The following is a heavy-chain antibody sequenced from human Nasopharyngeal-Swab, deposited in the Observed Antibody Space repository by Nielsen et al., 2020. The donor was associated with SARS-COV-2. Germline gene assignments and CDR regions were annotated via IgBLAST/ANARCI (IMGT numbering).Heavy chain of an antibody. CDR2: IIPIFGTA. J-gene: IGHJ6*03. V-gene: IGHV1-69*13. CDR3: ARGSETHDYSNYVFNVYYYYMDV. CDR1: GGTFSSYA. D-gene: IGHD4-11*01. Sequence: SVKVSCKASGGTFSSYAISWVRQAPGQGLEWMGGIIPIFGTANYAQKFQGRVTITADESTSTAYMELSSLRSEDTAVYYCARGSETHDYSNYVFNVYYYYMDVWGKGTTVTSP.